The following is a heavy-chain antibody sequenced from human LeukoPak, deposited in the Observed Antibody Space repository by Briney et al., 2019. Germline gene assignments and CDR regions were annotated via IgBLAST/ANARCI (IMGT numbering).Heavy chain of an antibody. Sequence: GGSLRLSCAASGFTFSSYTMNWVRQAPGKGLEWVSSISSTTVYIFYAASVKGLFTISRDNAKNSLFLHMNSLRAEDTAIYYCARGDDVGFDFWGQGTLVTVSS. CDR3: ARGDDVGFDF. V-gene: IGHV3-21*01. D-gene: IGHD1-1*01. CDR2: ISSTTVYI. CDR1: GFTFSSYT. J-gene: IGHJ4*02.